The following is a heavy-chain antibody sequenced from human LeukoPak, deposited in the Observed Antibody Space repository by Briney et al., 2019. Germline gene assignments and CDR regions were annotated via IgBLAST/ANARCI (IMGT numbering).Heavy chain of an antibody. D-gene: IGHD5-24*01. Sequence: GASVKVSCKASGGTYHSYGIIWVRQAPGQGLEWMGWINPNSGGTNYAQTFQGRVTMTRDTSITTAYLELSRLRSDDTAVYYCARIGYNHYFDYWGQGTLVTVSS. CDR1: GGTYHSYG. CDR2: INPNSGGT. V-gene: IGHV1-2*02. CDR3: ARIGYNHYFDY. J-gene: IGHJ4*02.